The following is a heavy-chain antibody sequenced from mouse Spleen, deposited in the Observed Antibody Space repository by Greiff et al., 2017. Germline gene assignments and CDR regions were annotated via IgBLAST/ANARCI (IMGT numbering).Heavy chain of an antibody. CDR1: GYTFTSYW. D-gene: IGHD1-1*01. Sequence: QVQLQQPGAELVKPGASVKMSCKASGYTFTSYWITWVKQRPGQGLAWIGRIDPNSGGTKYNEKFKSKATLTVDKPSSTAYMQLSSLTSEDSAVYYCARKVVDWYFDVWGAGTTVTVSS. CDR3: ARKVVDWYFDV. CDR2: IDPNSGGT. J-gene: IGHJ1*01. V-gene: IGHV1-72*01.